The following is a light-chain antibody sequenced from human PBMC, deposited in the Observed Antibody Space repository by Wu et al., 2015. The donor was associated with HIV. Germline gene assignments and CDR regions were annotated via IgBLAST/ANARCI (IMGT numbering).Light chain of an antibody. V-gene: IGKV3-20*01. J-gene: IGKJ5*01. Sequence: EIVLTQSPGTLSLSPGESVTLSCRASQSVSNYQLTWYQLKPGQAPRLLIYDATTRATGVPPKFSGSGSGTEFTLTISSLQSEDSAVYYCQQYGSSPITFGQGTRLEIK. CDR1: QSVSNYQ. CDR3: QQYGSSPIT. CDR2: DAT.